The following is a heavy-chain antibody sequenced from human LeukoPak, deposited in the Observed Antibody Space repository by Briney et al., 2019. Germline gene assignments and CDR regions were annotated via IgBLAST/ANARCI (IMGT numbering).Heavy chain of an antibody. CDR2: MNPNSDNT. J-gene: IGHJ3*02. CDR3: ARHAVGATNAFDI. V-gene: IGHV1-8*02. D-gene: IGHD1-26*01. CDR1: GGTFSSYA. Sequence: ASVKVSCKASGGTFSSYAISWVRQATGQGLEWMGWMNPNSDNTGYAQKFQGRVTMTRNTSISTAYMELSSLRSEDTAVYYCARHAVGATNAFDIWGQGTMVTVSS.